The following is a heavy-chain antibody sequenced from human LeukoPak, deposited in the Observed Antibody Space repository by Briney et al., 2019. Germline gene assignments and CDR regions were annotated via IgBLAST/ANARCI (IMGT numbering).Heavy chain of an antibody. CDR1: GGTFSSYA. D-gene: IGHD3-16*01. Sequence: ASVKVSCNASGGTFSSYAINWMRQAPGQGLEWMGRIIPIFGTANYAQKYQGRVTITRDESTSTASMELSSLRSEDTAVYYCARGRLCLGLPGFDYWGQGTLVTVSS. CDR2: IIPIFGTA. CDR3: ARGRLCLGLPGFDY. J-gene: IGHJ4*02. V-gene: IGHV1-69*05.